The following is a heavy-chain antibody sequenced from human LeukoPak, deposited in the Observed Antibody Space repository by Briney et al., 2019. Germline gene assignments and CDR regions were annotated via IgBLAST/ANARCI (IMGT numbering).Heavy chain of an antibody. CDR3: ARTGSTVVTGWFDP. CDR2: MNPNSGNT. Sequence: ASVTVSFKASGYTFTSYDINWVRQATGQGLEWMGWMNPNSGNTGYAQKFQGRVTMTRNTSISTAYMELSSLRSEDTAVYYCARTGSTVVTGWFDPWGQGTLVTVSS. J-gene: IGHJ5*02. CDR1: GYTFTSYD. V-gene: IGHV1-8*01. D-gene: IGHD4-23*01.